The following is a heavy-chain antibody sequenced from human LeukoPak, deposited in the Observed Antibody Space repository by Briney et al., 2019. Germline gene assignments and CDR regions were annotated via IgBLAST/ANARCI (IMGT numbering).Heavy chain of an antibody. Sequence: SETLSLTCTVSGGSISSGIYYWAWIRQPPGKGLEWIGSIYYRGNTYYNPSLKSRVTLSVDTSKNQFSLNLSSVAAADTAVYYCASRAPGWAWDYWGQGTLVTVSS. CDR3: ASRAPGWAWDY. CDR2: IYYRGNT. CDR1: GGSISSGIYY. V-gene: IGHV4-39*01. J-gene: IGHJ4*02. D-gene: IGHD1-14*01.